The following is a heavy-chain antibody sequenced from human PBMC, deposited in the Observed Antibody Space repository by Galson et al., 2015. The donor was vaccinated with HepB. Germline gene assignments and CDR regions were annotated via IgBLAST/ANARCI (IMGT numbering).Heavy chain of an antibody. Sequence: SLRLSCAASGFTFSNYAMSWVRQAPGKGLEWVSTIIGNDYSTYYADSVKGQFTISRDNSKNTLYLQMNSLRAEDTAVYYCAKKGSSGSPYPDLKYFDYWGQGTLVTVSS. CDR2: IIGNDYST. V-gene: IGHV3-23*01. CDR1: GFTFSNYA. J-gene: IGHJ4*02. CDR3: AKKGSSGSPYPDLKYFDY. D-gene: IGHD3-10*01.